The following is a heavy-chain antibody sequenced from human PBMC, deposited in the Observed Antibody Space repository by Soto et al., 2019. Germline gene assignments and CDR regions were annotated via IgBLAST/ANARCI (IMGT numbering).Heavy chain of an antibody. Sequence: QVQLQESGPGLVKPSETLSLTCTVSGGSISPYYWSWIRQPPGKGLEWVGYIYYGGSTSYNPSLTSRVTISLETSKSQFSLRLSSVTAADTAVYYCARLGEYYQSLDPWGPGTLVTVSS. J-gene: IGHJ5*02. D-gene: IGHD2-2*01. CDR1: GGSISPYY. CDR2: IYYGGST. V-gene: IGHV4-59*08. CDR3: ARLGEYYQSLDP.